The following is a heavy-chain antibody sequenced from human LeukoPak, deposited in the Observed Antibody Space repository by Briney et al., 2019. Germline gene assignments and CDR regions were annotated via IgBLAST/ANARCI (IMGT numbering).Heavy chain of an antibody. Sequence: QPGGSLRLSCAVSGFTFSIYAMSWVRQPAGKGLQWVSSITSSGDGTYYADSVKGRFTISRDNSENMLYLQMNSLRVEDTAVYFCAKDRPNYYGSNGHYYRRDGDYWGQGTLVTVSS. D-gene: IGHD3-22*01. V-gene: IGHV3-23*01. J-gene: IGHJ4*02. CDR2: ITSSGDGT. CDR1: GFTFSIYA. CDR3: AKDRPNYYGSNGHYYRRDGDY.